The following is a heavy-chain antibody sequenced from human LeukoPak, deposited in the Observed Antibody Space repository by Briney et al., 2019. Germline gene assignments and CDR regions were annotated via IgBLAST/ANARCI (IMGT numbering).Heavy chain of an antibody. D-gene: IGHD1-26*01. CDR2: IKQDGSEK. V-gene: IGHV3-7*01. J-gene: IGHJ4*02. Sequence: PGGSLRLSCAASGFTFSSYWMSWVRQPPGKGLEWVANIKQDGSEKYYVDSVKGRFTISRDNVKNSLYLQMNSLRAEDTAVYYCARGSESGGFPFDYWGQGTLVTVSS. CDR3: ARGSESGGFPFDY. CDR1: GFTFSSYW.